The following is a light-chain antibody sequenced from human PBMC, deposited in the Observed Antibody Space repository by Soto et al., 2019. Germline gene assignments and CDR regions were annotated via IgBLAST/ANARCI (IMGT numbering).Light chain of an antibody. CDR2: DVI. V-gene: IGLV2-14*03. J-gene: IGLJ2*01. CDR3: SSYTTSSTVV. Sequence: QSALTQPASVSGSPGQSITISCTGSSSDVGGYNYVSWYQQNHPVKAPKLMIYDVINRPSGVSNRFSGSKSGNTASLTISGLQAEDEADYYCSSYTTSSTVVFGGGTQLTVL. CDR1: SSDVGGYNY.